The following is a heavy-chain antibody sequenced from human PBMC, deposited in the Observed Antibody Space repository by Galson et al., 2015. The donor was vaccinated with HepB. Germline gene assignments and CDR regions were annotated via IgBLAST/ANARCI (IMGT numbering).Heavy chain of an antibody. CDR2: ISAFNGNT. D-gene: IGHD1-1*01. J-gene: IGHJ6*02. CDR1: GYTFNNYG. CDR3: ARVLYNLHYYFGLDV. V-gene: IGHV1-18*01. Sequence: SVKVSCKASGYTFNNYGISWVRQAPGQGLQWVGWISAFNGNTDYEQKFEGRVTMTTDTPTSTAYMELRSLRSDDTAVYYCARVLYNLHYYFGLDVWGQGTTVTVSS.